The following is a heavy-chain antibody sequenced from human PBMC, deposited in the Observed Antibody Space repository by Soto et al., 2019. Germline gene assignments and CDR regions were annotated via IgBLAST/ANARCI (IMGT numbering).Heavy chain of an antibody. CDR3: ARGDIVVVPAASNWFDP. Sequence: ASVKVSCKASGYTFTGYYMHWVRQAPGQGFEWMGWINPNSGGTNYAQKFQGWVTMTRDTSISTAYMELSRLRSDDTAVYYCARGDIVVVPAASNWFDPWGQGTLVTVSS. D-gene: IGHD2-2*01. CDR1: GYTFTGYY. J-gene: IGHJ5*02. V-gene: IGHV1-2*04. CDR2: INPNSGGT.